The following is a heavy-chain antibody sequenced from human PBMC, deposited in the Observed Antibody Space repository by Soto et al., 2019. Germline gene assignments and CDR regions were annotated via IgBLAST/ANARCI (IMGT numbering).Heavy chain of an antibody. CDR3: ARLHYSSSFSFY. CDR2: IGPESGAT. Sequence: ASVKVSCKASGYTFTGHYIHWVRQAPEQGPEWMGEIGPESGATRYAQKFQGRVTMTRDMSITTVYMELNNLSPDDTAVYYCARLHYSSSFSFYWGQGTLVTVSS. J-gene: IGHJ4*02. CDR1: GYTFTGHY. D-gene: IGHD6-6*01. V-gene: IGHV1-2*02.